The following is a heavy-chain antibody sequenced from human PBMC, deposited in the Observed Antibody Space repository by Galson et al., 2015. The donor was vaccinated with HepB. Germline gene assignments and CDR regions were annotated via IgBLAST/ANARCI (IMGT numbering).Heavy chain of an antibody. CDR2: IDPSGNII. CDR3: ARRGRPDF. D-gene: IGHD2-15*01. J-gene: IGHJ4*02. CDR1: GFTFSDYY. Sequence: SLRLSCADSGFTFSDYYMSWIRQAPGEGLQSISHIDPSGNIIYYSDSVEGRFTISRDNAKSSLYLQMNSLRVDDTAVYYCARRGRPDFWGQGTLVTVSS. V-gene: IGHV3-11*01.